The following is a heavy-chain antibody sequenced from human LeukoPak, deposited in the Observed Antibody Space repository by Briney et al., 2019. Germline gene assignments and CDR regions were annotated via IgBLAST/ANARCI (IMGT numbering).Heavy chain of an antibody. J-gene: IGHJ6*04. CDR1: GFTFSSYW. V-gene: IGHV3-74*01. CDR3: ARDSMVRGVIRQYYYGMDV. D-gene: IGHD3-10*01. Sequence: PGGSLRLSCAASGFTFSSYWMHWVRQAPGKGLVWVSRINSDGSSTSYADSVKGRFTISRDNAKNTLYLQMNSLRAEDTAVYYCARDSMVRGVIRQYYYGMDVWGKGTTVTVFS. CDR2: INSDGSST.